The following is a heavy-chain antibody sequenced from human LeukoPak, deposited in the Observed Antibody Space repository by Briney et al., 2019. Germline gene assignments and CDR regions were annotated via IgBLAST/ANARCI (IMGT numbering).Heavy chain of an antibody. V-gene: IGHV4-39*07. CDR3: ARDLGEYCSSTSCPWDY. CDR1: GGSISSSSYY. J-gene: IGHJ4*02. Sequence: SETLSLTCTVSGGSISSSSYYWGWIRQPPGKGLEWIGSIYYSGSTYYNPSLKSRVTISVDTSKNQFSLKLSSVTAADTAVYYCARDLGEYCSSTSCPWDYWGQGTLVTVSS. CDR2: IYYSGST. D-gene: IGHD2-2*01.